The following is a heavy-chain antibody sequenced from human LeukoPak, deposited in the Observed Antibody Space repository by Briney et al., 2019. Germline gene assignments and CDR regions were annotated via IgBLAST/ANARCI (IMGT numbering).Heavy chain of an antibody. J-gene: IGHJ6*02. V-gene: IGHV3-33*01. CDR3: ARDHEEWEPNFYYYAMDV. CDR1: GFTFSSYG. Sequence: GGSLRLSCAASGFTFSSYGMHWVRQAPGKGLEWVAVIWYDGSNRYYVDSVKGRFTISRDNSKNTLDLQMNSLRVEDTAVYYCARDHEEWEPNFYYYAMDVWGQGTAVTVSS. D-gene: IGHD1-26*01. CDR2: IWYDGSNR.